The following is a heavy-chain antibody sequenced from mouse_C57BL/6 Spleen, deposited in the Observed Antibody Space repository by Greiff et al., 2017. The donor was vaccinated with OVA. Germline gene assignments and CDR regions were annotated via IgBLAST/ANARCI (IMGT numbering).Heavy chain of an antibody. Sequence: EVQLVESGGDLVKPGGSLKLSCAASGFTFSSYGMSWVRQTPDKRLEWVATISSGGSYTYYPDSVKGRFTISRDNAKNTLYLQMSSLTSEDTAMYYCARHIGDRYFDVWGTGTTVTVSS. CDR1: GFTFSSYG. CDR3: ARHIGDRYFDV. J-gene: IGHJ1*03. V-gene: IGHV5-6*01. CDR2: ISSGGSYT.